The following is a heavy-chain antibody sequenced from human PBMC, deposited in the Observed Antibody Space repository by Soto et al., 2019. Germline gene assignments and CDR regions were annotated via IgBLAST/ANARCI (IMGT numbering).Heavy chain of an antibody. CDR3: ARDSSGHDY. J-gene: IGHJ4*02. D-gene: IGHD3-22*01. Sequence: QVQLQESGPGLVKPSETLSLTCTVSGGSISSYYWSWIRQPPGKGLEWIGYIYYSGSTNYNPSLKSRVTISVDTSKNQFSLKLSSVTAADTAVYYCARDSSGHDYWGQGTLVTVSS. CDR2: IYYSGST. V-gene: IGHV4-59*01. CDR1: GGSISSYY.